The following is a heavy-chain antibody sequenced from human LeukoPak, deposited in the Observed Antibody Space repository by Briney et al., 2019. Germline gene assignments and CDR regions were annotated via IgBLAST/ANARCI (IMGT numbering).Heavy chain of an antibody. CDR1: GYSFTNYG. D-gene: IGHD3-22*01. Sequence: PGESLKISCKGSGYSFTNYGISWVRQMPGKGLELMGRIDPSDSYSNYGPSFQGHVTISADRSISTAYLQWRSLKASDTAMYYCARQLDYYDKRDYWGQGTLVTVAS. CDR3: ARQLDYYDKRDY. V-gene: IGHV5-10-1*01. CDR2: IDPSDSYS. J-gene: IGHJ4*02.